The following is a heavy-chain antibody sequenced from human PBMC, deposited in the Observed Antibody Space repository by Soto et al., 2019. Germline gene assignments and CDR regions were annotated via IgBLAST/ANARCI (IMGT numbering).Heavy chain of an antibody. D-gene: IGHD3-3*01. CDR3: AKKPPSRRFLEWLFDY. CDR2: IIGSVGST. Sequence: GGPLRLSFAASGFTFISYAMSWVRQAPGKGLEWVSAIIGSVGSTYYADSVKGRFTISRHNSKNTLYMQMNSLRAEDTAVYSCAKKPPSRRFLEWLFDYWGQGTLVTVSS. V-gene: IGHV3-23*01. J-gene: IGHJ4*02. CDR1: GFTFISYA.